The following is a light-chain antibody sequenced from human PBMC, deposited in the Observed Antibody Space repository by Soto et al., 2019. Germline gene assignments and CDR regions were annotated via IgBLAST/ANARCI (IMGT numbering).Light chain of an antibody. Sequence: QSVLTQPPSASGTPGQRVTISCSGSSSNIESNHVNWYQHLPGTAPKLLIYSNDQRPSGVPDRFSGSKSGTSASLAISGLQSEDEADYYCAAWDDSLNGPRFGGGTKLTVL. J-gene: IGLJ3*02. CDR2: SND. V-gene: IGLV1-44*01. CDR3: AAWDDSLNGPR. CDR1: SSNIESNH.